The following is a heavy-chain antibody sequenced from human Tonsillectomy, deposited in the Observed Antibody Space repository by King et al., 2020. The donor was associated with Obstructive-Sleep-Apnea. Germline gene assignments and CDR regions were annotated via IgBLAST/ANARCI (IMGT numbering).Heavy chain of an antibody. CDR2: SSSSRSDT. J-gene: IGHJ5*02. Sequence: VQLVESGGGLVKPGGSLRLSCAASGFTFSDYYMSWIRQAPGKGLEWVSYSSSSRSDTNYADSVKGRFTISRDNAKNSLSLQMNSLRAEDTAVYYCAREGNGATGWFDPWGQGTLVTVSS. CDR1: GFTFSDYY. CDR3: AREGNGATGWFDP. V-gene: IGHV3-11*06. D-gene: IGHD1-26*01.